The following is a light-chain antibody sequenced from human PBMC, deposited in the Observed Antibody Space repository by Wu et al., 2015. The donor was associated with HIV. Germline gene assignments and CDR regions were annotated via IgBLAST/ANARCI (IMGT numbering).Light chain of an antibody. Sequence: EIVMTQAPATLSVSPGERATLSCRASQSVYSNLAWYRQKPGQAPRLLIYDASDRATGISARFSGSGSGTDFTLTISSLEPEDFAVYYCQHRFNWPLIFGQGTRLEIK. V-gene: IGKV3-11*01. J-gene: IGKJ5*01. CDR1: QSVYSN. CDR2: DAS. CDR3: QHRFNWPLI.